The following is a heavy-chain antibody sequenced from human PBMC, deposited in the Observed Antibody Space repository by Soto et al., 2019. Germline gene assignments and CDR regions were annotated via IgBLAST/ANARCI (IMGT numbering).Heavy chain of an antibody. D-gene: IGHD2-2*01. V-gene: IGHV4-61*01. CDR2: IYYSGST. J-gene: IGHJ4*02. CDR3: ARVDCRSSSCYAWGRAFFDN. Sequence: QVQLQESGPGLVKPSETLSLTCTVSGGSVSSGSYYWSWIRQPPGKGLEWIGYIYYSGSTNYNPSLKSRVTITVDTSKNQFSLTLSSVAAADTAVYSCARVDCRSSSCYAWGRAFFDNWGQGTLVTVSS. CDR1: GGSVSSGSYY.